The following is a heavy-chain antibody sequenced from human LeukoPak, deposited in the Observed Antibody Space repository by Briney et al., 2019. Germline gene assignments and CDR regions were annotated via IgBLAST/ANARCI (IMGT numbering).Heavy chain of an antibody. D-gene: IGHD5-18*01. CDR1: GFTFSTYW. V-gene: IGHV3-7*01. CDR3: VRDKGYSQFDY. Sequence: GGSLRLSCAASGFTFSTYWMSWVRQAPGKGLEWVANMNQDGSERHFVGSVKGRFTISRDNAKNSVFLYMNNLRAEDTAVYYCVRDKGYSQFDYWGQGTLVTVSS. J-gene: IGHJ4*02. CDR2: MNQDGSER.